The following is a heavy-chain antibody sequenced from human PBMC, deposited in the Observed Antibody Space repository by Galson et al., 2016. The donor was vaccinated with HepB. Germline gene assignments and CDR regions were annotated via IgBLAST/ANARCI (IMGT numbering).Heavy chain of an antibody. V-gene: IGHV3-7*03. CDR2: IKGDGSDK. J-gene: IGHJ5*02. D-gene: IGHD2-2*01. CDR3: SRDLWDTVVVPSAPGLNWFDP. Sequence: SLRLSCAASGFTFNNYWMSWVRPAPGKGLEWVATIKGDGSDKSYVDSVKGRFTISRDNAHTSVYLQMNSLRAEDTGLYYCSRDLWDTVVVPSAPGLNWFDPWGQGTLVSVSS. CDR1: GFTFNNYW.